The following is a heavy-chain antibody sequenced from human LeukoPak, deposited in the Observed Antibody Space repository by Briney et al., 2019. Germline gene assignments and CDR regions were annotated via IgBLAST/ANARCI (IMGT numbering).Heavy chain of an antibody. V-gene: IGHV4-30-4*01. CDR2: IYYSGST. D-gene: IGHD3-10*01. Sequence: PSQTLSLTCTVSVGSISSGDYYWSWIRQPPGKGLEWIGYIYYSGSTYYNPSLKSRVTISVDTSKNQFSLKLSSVTAADTAVYYCARDYYGSGRGWFDPWGQGTLVTVSS. J-gene: IGHJ5*02. CDR3: ARDYYGSGRGWFDP. CDR1: VGSISSGDYY.